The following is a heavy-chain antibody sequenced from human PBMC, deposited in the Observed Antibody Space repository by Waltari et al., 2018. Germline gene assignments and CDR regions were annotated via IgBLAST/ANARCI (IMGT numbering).Heavy chain of an antibody. J-gene: IGHJ4*02. CDR3: ASSVGNYGTTSAFDY. Sequence: QVQLVQSGAEVKKPGSSVKVSCKASGGTFSSYTISWVRQAPGQGLEWRGRIIPIPGIASYAQKFQGRVTITADKSTSTAYMELSSLRSEDTAVYYCASSVGNYGTTSAFDYWGQGTLVTVSS. CDR2: IIPIPGIA. D-gene: IGHD3-10*01. V-gene: IGHV1-69*02. CDR1: GGTFSSYT.